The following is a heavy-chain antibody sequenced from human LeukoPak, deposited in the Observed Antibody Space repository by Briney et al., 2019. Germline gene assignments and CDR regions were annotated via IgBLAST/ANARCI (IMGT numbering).Heavy chain of an antibody. CDR3: ARTPAHYYDSSGLFDP. CDR2: VFYTGDT. J-gene: IGHJ5*02. D-gene: IGHD3-22*01. Sequence: SETLSLTCAVSGASISSFYWSWIRQPPGKGLEWIGYVFYTGDTNYNPSLKSRVTVSLDTFKSQVSLSLTSVTAADTAVYYCARTPAHYYDSSGLFDPWGQGTLVTVSS. CDR1: GASISSFY. V-gene: IGHV4-59*08.